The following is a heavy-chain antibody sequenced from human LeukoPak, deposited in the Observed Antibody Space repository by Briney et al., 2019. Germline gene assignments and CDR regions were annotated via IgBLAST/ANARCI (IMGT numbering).Heavy chain of an antibody. CDR1: GYTFTSYY. Sequence: APVKVSCKASGYTFTSYYMHWVRQAPGQGLEWMGIINPSGGSTSHAQKFQGRVTMTRDTSTSTVYMELSSLRSEDTAVYYCARDSVDGLFDYWGQGTLVTVSS. CDR3: ARDSVDGLFDY. V-gene: IGHV1-46*01. J-gene: IGHJ4*02. D-gene: IGHD3-9*01. CDR2: INPSGGST.